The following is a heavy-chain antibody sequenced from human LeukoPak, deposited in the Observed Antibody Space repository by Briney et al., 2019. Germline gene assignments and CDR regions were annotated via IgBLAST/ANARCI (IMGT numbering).Heavy chain of an antibody. Sequence: SETLSLTCAVSGGSISSGDYSWSWIRQPPGEGLEWIGEINHSGSTNYNPSLKSRVTISVDTSKNQFSLKLSSVTAADTAVYYCASPGSGSYWRYFDYWGQGTLVTVSS. CDR2: INHSGST. CDR3: ASPGSGSYWRYFDY. J-gene: IGHJ4*02. D-gene: IGHD1-26*01. V-gene: IGHV4-30-2*01. CDR1: GGSISSGDYS.